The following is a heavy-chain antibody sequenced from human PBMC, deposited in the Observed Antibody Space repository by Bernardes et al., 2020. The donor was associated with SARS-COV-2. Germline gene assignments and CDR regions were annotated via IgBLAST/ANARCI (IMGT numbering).Heavy chain of an antibody. Sequence: SETLSLTCTVSGGSISSSSYYWGWIRQPPGKGLEWIGSIYYSGSTYYNPSLKSRVTISVDTSKNQFSLKLSSVTAADTAVYYCARRLFFTMIVVPRGGYFDYWGQGTLVTVSS. D-gene: IGHD3-22*01. V-gene: IGHV4-39*01. CDR3: ARRLFFTMIVVPRGGYFDY. CDR1: GGSISSSSYY. CDR2: IYYSGST. J-gene: IGHJ4*02.